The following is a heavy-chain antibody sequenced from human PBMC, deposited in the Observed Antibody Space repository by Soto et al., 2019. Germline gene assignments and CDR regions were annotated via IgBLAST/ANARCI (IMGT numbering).Heavy chain of an antibody. CDR2: INPNSGGT. V-gene: IGHV1-2*04. D-gene: IGHD3-10*01. CDR3: ARAGLLWFGGDAFYI. Sequence: ASVKVSCKASGYTFTGYYMHWVRQAPGQGLEWMGWINPNSGGTNYAQKFQGWVTMTRDTSISTAYMELSRLRSDDTAVYYCARAGLLWFGGDAFYIWGQGTMVTVSS. J-gene: IGHJ3*02. CDR1: GYTFTGYY.